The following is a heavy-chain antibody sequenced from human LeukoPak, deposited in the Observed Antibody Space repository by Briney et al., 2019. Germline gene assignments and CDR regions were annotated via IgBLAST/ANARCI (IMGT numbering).Heavy chain of an antibody. CDR3: ARVMRESIVVVPAATGKYYFDY. J-gene: IGHJ4*02. CDR1: EYTFTSYD. D-gene: IGHD2-2*01. V-gene: IGHV1-8*01. Sequence: ASVKVSCKASEYTFTSYDINWVRQATGQGLEWMGWMNPNSGNTGYAQKFQGRVTMTRNTSISTAYMELSSLRSEDTAVYYCARVMRESIVVVPAATGKYYFDYWGQGTLVTVSS. CDR2: MNPNSGNT.